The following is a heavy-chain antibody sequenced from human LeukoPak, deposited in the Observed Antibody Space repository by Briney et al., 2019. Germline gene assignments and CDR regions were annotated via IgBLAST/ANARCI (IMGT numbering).Heavy chain of an antibody. CDR1: GGTLSSYA. V-gene: IGHV1-69*13. CDR3: ARDPGYYGSGSYLDAFDI. J-gene: IGHJ3*02. D-gene: IGHD3-10*01. Sequence: SSVKVSCKPSGGTLSSYAFSWVRQAPPPAREWMGGVFPIFGTANYAQEFQGRVTVTADESTSTAYMQLSSLRSEDTAVYYCARDPGYYGSGSYLDAFDIWGQGTMVTVSS. CDR2: VFPIFGTA.